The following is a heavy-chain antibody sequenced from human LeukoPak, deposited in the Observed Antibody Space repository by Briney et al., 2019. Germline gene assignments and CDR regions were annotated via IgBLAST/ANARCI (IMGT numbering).Heavy chain of an antibody. CDR3: ARHSLYSSSSRYFDY. Sequence: SETLSLTCTVSGGSISSSSYYWGWIRQPPGKGLEWIGSIYYSGSTHYNPSLKSRVTISVDTSKNQFSLKLSSVTAADTAVYYCARHSLYSSSSRYFDYWGQGTLVTVSS. D-gene: IGHD6-6*01. V-gene: IGHV4-39*01. CDR1: GGSISSSSYY. CDR2: IYYSGST. J-gene: IGHJ4*02.